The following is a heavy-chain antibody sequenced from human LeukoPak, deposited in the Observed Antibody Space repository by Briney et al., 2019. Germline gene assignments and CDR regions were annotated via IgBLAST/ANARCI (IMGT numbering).Heavy chain of an antibody. CDR3: AKDQGLRYFDWAGSDAFDI. CDR2: IRYDGSNK. V-gene: IGHV3-30*02. D-gene: IGHD3-9*01. CDR1: GFTFSSYG. J-gene: IGHJ3*02. Sequence: GGSLRLSCAASGFTFSSYGMHWVRQAPGKGLEWVAFIRYDGSNKYYADSVKGRFTISRDNSKNTLYLQMNSLRAEDTAVYYCAKDQGLRYFDWAGSDAFDIWGQGTMVTVSS.